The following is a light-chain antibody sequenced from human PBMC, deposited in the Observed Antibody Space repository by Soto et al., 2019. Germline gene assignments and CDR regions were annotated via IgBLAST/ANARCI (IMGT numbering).Light chain of an antibody. CDR1: SSDVGGYNY. V-gene: IGLV2-14*03. CDR2: DVN. J-gene: IGLJ1*01. CDR3: KSYTSSSTYV. Sequence: QSALTQPASVSGSLGQSITISCTGTSSDVGGYNYVSWYQHNPGKAPKLMMYDVNNRPSGVSNRFSGSKSGNAASLTISGLQAEDEADYFCKSYTSSSTYVFGTGTKLTVL.